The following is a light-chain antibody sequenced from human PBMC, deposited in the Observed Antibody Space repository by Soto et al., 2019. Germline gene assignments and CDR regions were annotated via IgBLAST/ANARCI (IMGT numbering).Light chain of an antibody. CDR3: QQYNNWLT. CDR2: DAS. V-gene: IGKV3D-15*01. J-gene: IGKJ4*01. CDR1: QSVSSN. Sequence: EIVMTQSPDTLSVSPGERATLSCRASQSVSSNLAWYQQKPGQAPRLLIYDASTRATGIPARFSGSGSGTEFTLTISSLQSEDFVVYYCQQYNNWLTFGGGTKVEIK.